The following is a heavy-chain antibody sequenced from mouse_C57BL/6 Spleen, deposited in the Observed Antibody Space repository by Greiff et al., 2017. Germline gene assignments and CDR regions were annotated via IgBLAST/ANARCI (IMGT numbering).Heavy chain of an antibody. D-gene: IGHD2-9*01. CDR2: IHPNSGSP. Sequence: QVQLKQPGAELVKPGASVQLSCKASCYTFTSYWMHWVKQRPGPGLEWIGMIHPNSGSPNYNEKFKSKATLTVENSSSTAYMQLSSLTSEDAAVYYCAPYYGYDRFADWGQGTLVTVSA. J-gene: IGHJ3*01. CDR1: CYTFTSYW. V-gene: IGHV1-64*01. CDR3: APYYGYDRFAD.